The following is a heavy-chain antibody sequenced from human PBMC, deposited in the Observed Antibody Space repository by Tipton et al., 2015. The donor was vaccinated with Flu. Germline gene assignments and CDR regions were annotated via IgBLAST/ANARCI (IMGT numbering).Heavy chain of an antibody. CDR2: IYCGGTT. Sequence: QLVQSGGGLIQPGGSMRLSCAASGFSVSSNYMSWVRQAPGKGLEWVSVIYCGGTTYYADSVKGRFTISRDNSKNTLYLQMNSLRAEDTAVYYCARGEQRYYFDFWGQGTLVTVSS. D-gene: IGHD1/OR15-1a*01. CDR3: ARGEQRYYFDF. V-gene: IGHV3-53*01. CDR1: GFSVSSNY. J-gene: IGHJ4*02.